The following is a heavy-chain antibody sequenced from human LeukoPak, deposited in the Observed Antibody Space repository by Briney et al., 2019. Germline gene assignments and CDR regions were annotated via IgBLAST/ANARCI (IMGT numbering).Heavy chain of an antibody. CDR3: ARTYYYDSSDYSALGY. CDR1: GLTFSSYW. Sequence: GGSLRLSCVASGLTFSSYWMSWVRQAPGKGLEWVANIKQDGGEKYYVDSVKGRFTISRDNAKNSLYLQMNSLRAEDTAVYYCARTYYYDSSDYSALGYWGQGTLVTVSS. D-gene: IGHD3-22*01. CDR2: IKQDGGEK. J-gene: IGHJ4*02. V-gene: IGHV3-7*01.